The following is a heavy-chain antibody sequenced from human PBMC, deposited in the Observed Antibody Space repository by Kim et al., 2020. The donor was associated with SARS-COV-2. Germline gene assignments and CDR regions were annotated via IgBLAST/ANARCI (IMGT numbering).Heavy chain of an antibody. V-gene: IGHV3-30*02. Sequence: YADSVMGRFTIASSNSKKTTDLQMNSRRAEDTAVYYCAEDPGGSSWKIDYWGQGTLVTVSS. J-gene: IGHJ4*02. D-gene: IGHD6-13*01. CDR3: AEDPGGSSWKIDY.